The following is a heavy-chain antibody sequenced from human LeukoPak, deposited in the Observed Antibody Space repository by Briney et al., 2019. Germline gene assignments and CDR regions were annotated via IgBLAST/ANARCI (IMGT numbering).Heavy chain of an antibody. D-gene: IGHD2-2*01. CDR1: GSTFIGYY. CDR3: ARDIEYCSSTSCLPI. V-gene: IGHV1-2*02. J-gene: IGHJ3*02. Sequence: GASVKVSCKASGSTFIGYYMYWVRRAPGQGHEWVGWINPNSGGTNYAQKFQGRVTMTRDTSINTVYMELSRLRSDDTAVYYCARDIEYCSSTSCLPIWGQGTMVTVSS. CDR2: INPNSGGT.